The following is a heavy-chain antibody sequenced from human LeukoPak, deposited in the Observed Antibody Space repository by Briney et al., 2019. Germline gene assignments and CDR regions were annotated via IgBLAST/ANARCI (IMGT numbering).Heavy chain of an antibody. CDR2: IKSKTDGGTA. CDR3: SSGLIEVVPATTNDF. CDR1: GFTFSNAW. J-gene: IGHJ4*02. V-gene: IGHV3-15*01. D-gene: IGHD2-2*01. Sequence: GGSLRLSCAASGFTFSNAWMSWVRQAPGKGLEWVGRIKSKTDGGTADYPAPVKGRFTISRDDSTNTVYLQMNSLKTEDTAMYYWSSGLIEVVPATTNDFWGQGTLVTVSS.